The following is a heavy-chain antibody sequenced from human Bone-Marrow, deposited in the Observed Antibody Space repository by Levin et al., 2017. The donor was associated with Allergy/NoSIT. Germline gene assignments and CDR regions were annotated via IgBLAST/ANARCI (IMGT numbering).Heavy chain of an antibody. V-gene: IGHV3-30*18. CDR3: AKQGGTLTGSDYYFMDV. Sequence: SGGSLRLSCAASGFTFSNYAMHWVRQAPGKGLEWVAVISANTNNKYYADSVKGRFTISRDNSRNTLYLQMSSLSAEDTAVYYCAKQGGTLTGSDYYFMDVWGTGTTVTVSS. J-gene: IGHJ6*03. CDR1: GFTFSNYA. CDR2: ISANTNNK. D-gene: IGHD3-9*01.